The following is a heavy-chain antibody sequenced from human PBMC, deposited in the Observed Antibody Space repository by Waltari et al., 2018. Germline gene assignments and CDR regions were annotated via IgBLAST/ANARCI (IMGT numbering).Heavy chain of an antibody. Sequence: QVQLVQSGAEVKKPGASVKVSCKASGSNFTGSYSPWGRQAPGQGLEWMGRINPNSSGTNYAQKFQGRVTMTRDTSISTAYMELSRLRSDDTAVYYGARSVAAAGPDYWGQGTLVTVSS. V-gene: IGHV1-2*06. CDR3: ARSVAAAGPDY. CDR1: GSNFTGSY. CDR2: INPNSSGT. D-gene: IGHD6-13*01. J-gene: IGHJ4*02.